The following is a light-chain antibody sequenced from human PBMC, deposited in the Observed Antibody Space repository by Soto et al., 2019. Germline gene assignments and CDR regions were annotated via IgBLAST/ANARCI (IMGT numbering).Light chain of an antibody. CDR3: CSHAGSSRV. CDR1: SSDVGSYNL. V-gene: IGLV2-23*01. J-gene: IGLJ2*01. Sequence: QSALTQPASVSGSPGQSVTISCTGISSDVGSYNLVSWYQQFPGKAPKLMIYGGSKRPSGVSHRCSGSQSGNTASLTISRLQAEDDADYYRCSHAGSSRVFGGGTKVTVL. CDR2: GGS.